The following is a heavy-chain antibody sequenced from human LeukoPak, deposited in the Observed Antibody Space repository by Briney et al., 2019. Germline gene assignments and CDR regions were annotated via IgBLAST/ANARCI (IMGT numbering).Heavy chain of an antibody. D-gene: IGHD3-22*01. CDR3: ARGSMIRRFDY. CDR1: GGSISSSSYY. V-gene: IGHV4-39*07. CDR2: IYYSGST. J-gene: IGHJ4*02. Sequence: SETLSLTCTVSGGSISSSSYYWGWLRQPPGKGLEWIGSIYYSGSTYYNPSLKSRVTISVDTSKNQFSLKLSSVTAADTAVYYCARGSMIRRFDYWGQGTLVTVSS.